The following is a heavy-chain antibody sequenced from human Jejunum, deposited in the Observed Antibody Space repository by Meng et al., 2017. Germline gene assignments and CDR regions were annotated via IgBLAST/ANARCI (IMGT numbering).Heavy chain of an antibody. D-gene: IGHD4-11*01. CDR2: ISDSGGHT. V-gene: IGHV3-21*01. CDR3: ARGGGMTTLDY. CDR1: GFTFSTYS. J-gene: IGHJ4*02. Sequence: GESLKISCAASGFTFSTYSMNWVRQAPGKGLEWVSSISDSGGHTYSVGSVKGRFPISRDNAKNSLYLQMDSLRVDDTAVYYCARGGGMTTLDYWGQGTLVTVSS.